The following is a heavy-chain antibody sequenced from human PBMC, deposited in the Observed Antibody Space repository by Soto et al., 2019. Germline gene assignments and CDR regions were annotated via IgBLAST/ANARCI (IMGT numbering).Heavy chain of an antibody. CDR1: GVSVSTGGYF. D-gene: IGHD5-18*01. CDR2: IYYSGMT. Sequence: LSLTCTVSGVSVSTGGYFWTWIRQHPGKGLEWIGNIYYSGMTYYNPSLRGRVSISLDPSESQFSLKLNSVTATDTAVYYCARDSSGPGYSYGKFDYWGQGALVTVSS. J-gene: IGHJ4*02. CDR3: ARDSSGPGYSYGKFDY. V-gene: IGHV4-31*03.